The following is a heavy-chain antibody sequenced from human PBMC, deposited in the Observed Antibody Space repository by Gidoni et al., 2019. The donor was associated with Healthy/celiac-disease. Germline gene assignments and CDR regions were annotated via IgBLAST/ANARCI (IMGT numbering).Heavy chain of an antibody. CDR2: INPSGGST. D-gene: IGHD3-22*01. CDR3: ARVGRYYDSSGYSMREDAFDI. V-gene: IGHV1-46*01. CDR1: GYTFPSYY. J-gene: IGHJ3*02. Sequence: QVQLVQSGAEVKKPGASVKVSCKASGYTFPSYYMHWVRQAPGQGLEWMGIINPSGGSTSYAQKFQGRVTMTRDTSTSTVYMELSSLRSEDTAVYYCARVGRYYDSSGYSMREDAFDIWGQGTMVTVSS.